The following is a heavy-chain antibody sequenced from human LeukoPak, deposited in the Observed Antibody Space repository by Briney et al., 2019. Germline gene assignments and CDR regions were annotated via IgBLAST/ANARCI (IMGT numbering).Heavy chain of an antibody. D-gene: IGHD3-16*02. CDR3: ARDGYMARFDP. Sequence: ASVKVSFTASGYTFTSYAMNWVRQAPGQGLEWMGWINTNTGNPTYAQGFTGRFVFSLDTSVSTAYLQISSLKAEDTAVYYCARDGYMARFDPWGQGTLVTVSS. CDR2: INTNTGNP. J-gene: IGHJ5*02. V-gene: IGHV7-4-1*02. CDR1: GYTFTSYA.